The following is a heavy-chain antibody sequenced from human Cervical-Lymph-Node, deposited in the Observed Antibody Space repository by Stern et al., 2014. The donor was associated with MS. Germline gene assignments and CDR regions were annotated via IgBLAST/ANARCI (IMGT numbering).Heavy chain of an antibody. CDR2: INPRGGRT. CDR3: AREHSSMGFGY. J-gene: IGHJ4*02. D-gene: IGHD2/OR15-2a*01. Sequence: QVQLVQSGAEVKKPGASVKVSCKASGYTFTNYYIHWVRKAPGQGLEWMGIINPRGGRTSHAQKFQGRVTLIRDTSTSTVYMELNSLRSEDTAVYYCAREHSSMGFGYWGQGTLVTVSS. CDR1: GYTFTNYY. V-gene: IGHV1-46*01.